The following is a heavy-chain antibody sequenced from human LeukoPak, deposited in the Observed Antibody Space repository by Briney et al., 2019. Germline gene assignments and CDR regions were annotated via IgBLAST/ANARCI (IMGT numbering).Heavy chain of an antibody. V-gene: IGHV3-21*01. CDR2: ISSSSSYI. Sequence: GGSLRLPCAASGFTFSSYSMNWVRQAPGKGLEWVSSISSSSSYIYYADSVKGRFTISRDNAKNSLYLQMNSLRAEDTAVYYCARIGDYGDSSYYFDYWGQGTLVTVSS. D-gene: IGHD4-17*01. CDR1: GFTFSSYS. J-gene: IGHJ4*02. CDR3: ARIGDYGDSSYYFDY.